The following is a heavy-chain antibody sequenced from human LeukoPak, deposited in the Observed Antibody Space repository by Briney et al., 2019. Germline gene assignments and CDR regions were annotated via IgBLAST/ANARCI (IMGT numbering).Heavy chain of an antibody. CDR3: ARYYDRSNYFDY. D-gene: IGHD3-22*01. CDR2: IHYSGST. J-gene: IGHJ4*02. CDR1: GGSISSYY. V-gene: IGHV4-59*08. Sequence: SETLSLTCTVSGGSISSYYWGWIWQPPGKGLEWIAYIHYSGSTIYNPSLKSRVTISVDTSKNHFSLRLSSVTAADTAVYYCARYYDRSNYFDYWGQGTLVTVSS.